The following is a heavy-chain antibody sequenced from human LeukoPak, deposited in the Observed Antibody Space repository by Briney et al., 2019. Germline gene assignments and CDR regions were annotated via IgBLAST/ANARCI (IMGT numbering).Heavy chain of an antibody. Sequence: SETLSLTCAVYGGSFSGYYWSWIRQPPGKGLEWIGEINHSGSTKYNPSLKSRVTISVDTSKNQFSLKLSSVTAADTAVYYCAGAPAGSLEWLSPFDYWGQGTLATVSS. CDR1: GGSFSGYY. CDR2: INHSGST. V-gene: IGHV4-34*01. D-gene: IGHD3-3*01. J-gene: IGHJ4*02. CDR3: AGAPAGSLEWLSPFDY.